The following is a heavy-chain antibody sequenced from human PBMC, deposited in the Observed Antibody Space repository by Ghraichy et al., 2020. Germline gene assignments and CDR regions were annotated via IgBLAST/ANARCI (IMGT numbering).Heavy chain of an antibody. J-gene: IGHJ3*02. D-gene: IGHD5-24*01. CDR3: ARGQYLQLDVFDI. V-gene: IGHV4-59*01. CDR1: GGSNNTYY. CDR2: IYYSGST. Sequence: QTLSLTCTVSGGSNNTYYWSWIRQPPGKGLEWIGNIYYSGSTNYNPSLKNRVTLSVDTSKNQFSLRLTSVTAADTAVYYCARGQYLQLDVFDIWGQGTMVTVSS.